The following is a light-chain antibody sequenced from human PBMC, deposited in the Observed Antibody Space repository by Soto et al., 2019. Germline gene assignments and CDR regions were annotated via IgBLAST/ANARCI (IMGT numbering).Light chain of an antibody. J-gene: IGKJ5*01. CDR2: GAS. CDR3: YQYRNTPPFP. V-gene: IGKV3-20*01. CDR1: QSVSSSY. Sequence: IVVTQGAGTLTLSQGERATLSCRASQSVSSSYLAWYHQRPGQAPRLLIYGASSRAPGIPDRFSGSGSGTDFTLTISRRRPEDYAVASYYQYRNTPPFPFGQGTRLDIK.